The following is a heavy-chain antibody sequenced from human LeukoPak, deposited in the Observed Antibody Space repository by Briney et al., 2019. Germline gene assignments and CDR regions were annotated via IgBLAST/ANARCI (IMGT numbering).Heavy chain of an antibody. V-gene: IGHV4-39*01. CDR2: IYYSGST. CDR1: GGSISSSSYY. Sequence: PSETLSLTCTVSGGSISSSSYYWGWIRQPPGKGLEWIGSIYYSGSTYYNPSLKSRVTISVDTSKHQFSLKLSSVTAADTAVYYCARHGVLADYYYDSSGYPQFDPWGQGTLVTVSS. D-gene: IGHD3-22*01. CDR3: ARHGVLADYYYDSSGYPQFDP. J-gene: IGHJ5*02.